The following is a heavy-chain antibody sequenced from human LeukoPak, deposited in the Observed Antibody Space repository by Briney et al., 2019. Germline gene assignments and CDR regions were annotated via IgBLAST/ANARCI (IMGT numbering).Heavy chain of an antibody. Sequence: GGSLRLSCAASGFTFSSYAISWVRQAPGKGLEWVSGISGSGGSTYYADTVKGRFTISRDNSKNTLYLQMNSLRAEDTAVYYCAKGRDGYNAEFDYWGQGTLVTVSS. CDR2: ISGSGGST. J-gene: IGHJ4*02. D-gene: IGHD5-24*01. CDR1: GFTFSSYA. V-gene: IGHV3-23*01. CDR3: AKGRDGYNAEFDY.